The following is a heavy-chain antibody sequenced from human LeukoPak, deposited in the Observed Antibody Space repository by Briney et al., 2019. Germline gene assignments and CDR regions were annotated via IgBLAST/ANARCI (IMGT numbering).Heavy chain of an antibody. CDR3: ARDAGLEDFGWYSSYMDV. CDR2: IYTSGST. J-gene: IGHJ6*03. Sequence: PSETLSLTCTVSGGSISSGSYYWSWIRQPAGKGLEWIGRIYTSGSTNYNPSLKSRVTISVDTSKNQFSLKLSSVTAADTAVYYCARDAGLEDFGWYSSYMDVWGKGTTVTISS. D-gene: IGHD6-19*01. V-gene: IGHV4-61*02. CDR1: GGSISSGSYY.